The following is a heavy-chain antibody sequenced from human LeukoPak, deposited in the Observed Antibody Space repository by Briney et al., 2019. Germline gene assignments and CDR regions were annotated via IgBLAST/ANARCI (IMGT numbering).Heavy chain of an antibody. CDR2: LYAGGES. J-gene: IGHJ4*02. D-gene: IGHD3-10*01. CDR1: GFAVKSSY. CDR3: ARDSAGNQYSSGNFDL. V-gene: IGHV3-53*01. Sequence: GGSLRLSCAAYGFAVKSSYWNWVRQAPGKGLEWVSVLYAGGESYYADSVLGRFTISRDNSNNTVFLEMNRLTADDTAVYFCARDSAGNQYSSGNFDLWGQGTLVTVSS.